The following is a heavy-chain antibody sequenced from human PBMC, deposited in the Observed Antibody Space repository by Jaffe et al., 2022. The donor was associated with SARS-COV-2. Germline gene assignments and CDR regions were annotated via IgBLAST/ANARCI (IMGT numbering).Heavy chain of an antibody. CDR2: IYYSGGT. Sequence: QVQLQESGPGLVKPSQTLSLTCTVSGGSISSGGYYWTWIRQHPGKGLEWIGYIYYSGGTYYNPSLKSRVTISVDSSKNQFSLKLYSVTAADTAVYYCARDGSDILTAYPRGMDVWGQGTTVTVSS. J-gene: IGHJ6*02. CDR1: GGSISSGGYY. D-gene: IGHD3-9*01. CDR3: ARDGSDILTAYPRGMDV. V-gene: IGHV4-31*03.